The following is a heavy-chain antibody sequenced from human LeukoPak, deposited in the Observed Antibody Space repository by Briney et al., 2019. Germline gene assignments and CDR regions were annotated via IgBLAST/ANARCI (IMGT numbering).Heavy chain of an antibody. CDR2: IYYSGSI. CDR3: ARGPTSNWFDP. J-gene: IGHJ5*02. Sequence: SETLSLTCTVSGGTISSYFWSWIRQPPAKGLEWIGYIYYSGSIKYNASLKSRVTISVDTSKNQLSLRLSSLTAADTAVYYCARGPTSNWFDPWGQGTLVTVSS. V-gene: IGHV4-59*01. CDR1: GGTISSYF.